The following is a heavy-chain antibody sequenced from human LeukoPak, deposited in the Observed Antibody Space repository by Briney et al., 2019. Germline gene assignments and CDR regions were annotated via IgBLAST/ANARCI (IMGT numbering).Heavy chain of an antibody. D-gene: IGHD4-17*01. CDR1: GVSFNNYA. CDR2: ISYDGSNK. V-gene: IGHV3-30-3*02. CDR3: ANEIRPNDY. J-gene: IGHJ4*02. Sequence: GGSLRLSCVASGVSFNNYAVNWVRQVPGKGLEWVAVISYDGSNKYYADSVKGRFTVSRDNSRNTLYLQMNSLRAEDTALYYCANEIRPNDYWGQGTLVTVSS.